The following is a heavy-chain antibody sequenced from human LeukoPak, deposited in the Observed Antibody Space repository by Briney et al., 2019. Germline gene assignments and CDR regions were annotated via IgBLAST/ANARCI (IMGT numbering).Heavy chain of an antibody. J-gene: IGHJ4*02. CDR1: GYTFSSYG. Sequence: ASVKVACKASGYTFSSYGIIWVRQAPGQGLQWMGWVSPFNGNTDYAPKLQGRVTMTTDTSTTTAYMELRSLTSDDTAVYYCARRGGSYSHSDFWGQGTLVTVSS. V-gene: IGHV1-18*01. CDR3: ARRGGSYSHSDF. CDR2: VSPFNGNT. D-gene: IGHD1-26*01.